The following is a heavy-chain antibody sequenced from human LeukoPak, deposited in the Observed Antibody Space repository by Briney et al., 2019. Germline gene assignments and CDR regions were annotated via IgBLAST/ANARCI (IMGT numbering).Heavy chain of an antibody. V-gene: IGHV1-69*13. CDR2: IIPIFGTA. D-gene: IGHD5-24*01. CDR3: ASGGYNFNDYYYYYMDV. J-gene: IGHJ6*03. CDR1: GGTFSSYA. Sequence: GASVKVSCKASGGTFSSYAISWVRQAPGQGLEWMGGIIPIFGTANYAQKFQGGVTITADESTSTAYMELSSLRSEDTAVYYCASGGYNFNDYYYYYMDVWGKGTTVTISS.